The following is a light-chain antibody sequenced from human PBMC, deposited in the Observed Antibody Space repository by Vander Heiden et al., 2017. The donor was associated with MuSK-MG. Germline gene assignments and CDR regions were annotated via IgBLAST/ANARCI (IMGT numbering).Light chain of an antibody. Sequence: DIQMTQSPSSLSASVGDRVTITCRASQRIASYLNWYQQRPGKAPKLLIYAASSVCGGVPSRFSGSGSGTDFTLTISSLQTEDFATYYCQQSDSSPRTFGQGTKVEIK. J-gene: IGKJ1*01. CDR3: QQSDSSPRT. CDR2: AAS. CDR1: QRIASY. V-gene: IGKV1-39*01.